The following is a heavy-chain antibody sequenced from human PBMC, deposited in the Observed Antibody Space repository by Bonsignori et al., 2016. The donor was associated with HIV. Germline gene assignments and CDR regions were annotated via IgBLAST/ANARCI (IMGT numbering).Heavy chain of an antibody. D-gene: IGHD5-18*01. CDR3: ARRGRYTYGAHFYYSMDV. CDR2: ISSSGSAI. J-gene: IGHJ6*03. V-gene: IGHV3-48*02. Sequence: WIRQPPGKGLVWVSYISSSGSAIYYADSVRGRFTISRDNAKNSLYLQMNSLRDEDTAVYYCARRGRYTYGAHFYYSMDVWGKGTTVTVSS.